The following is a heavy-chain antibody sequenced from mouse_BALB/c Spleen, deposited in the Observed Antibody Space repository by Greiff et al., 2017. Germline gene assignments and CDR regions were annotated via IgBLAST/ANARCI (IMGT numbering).Heavy chain of an antibody. D-gene: IGHD2-10*02. Sequence: EVQLQQSGPELVKPGASVKIPCKASGYTFTDYNMVWVKQSHGKSLEWIGDINPNNGGTIYNQKFKGKATLTVDKSSSTAYMELRSLTSEDTAVYYCARGGYGNYVGWYFDVWGAGTTVTVSS. CDR3: ARGGYGNYVGWYFDV. V-gene: IGHV1-18*01. CDR1: GYTFTDYN. CDR2: INPNNGGT. J-gene: IGHJ1*01.